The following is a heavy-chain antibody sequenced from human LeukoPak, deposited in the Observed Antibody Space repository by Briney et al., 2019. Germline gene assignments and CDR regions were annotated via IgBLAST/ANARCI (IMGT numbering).Heavy chain of an antibody. V-gene: IGHV3-74*01. CDR1: GFTFSTYT. Sequence: GGSLRLSCAASGFTFSTYTMNWVRQAPGKGLVWVSRINSDGSSTAYADSVKGRFTISRDNAKNTLYLQMNSLRAEDTAVYYCARGGSQPYYGMDVWGQGTTVTVSS. J-gene: IGHJ6*02. CDR3: ARGGSQPYYGMDV. D-gene: IGHD1-1*01. CDR2: INSDGSST.